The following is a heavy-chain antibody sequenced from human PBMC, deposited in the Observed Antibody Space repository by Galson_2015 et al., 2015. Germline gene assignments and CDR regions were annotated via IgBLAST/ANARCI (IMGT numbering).Heavy chain of an antibody. CDR1: GFTFRSYA. J-gene: IGHJ3*02. Sequence: SLRLSCAASGFTFRSYAMSWVRQAPGKGLEWVSAISFNGDNTYYADSVKGRFTISRDNSKNTLYLQMSSLRADDTAIYYCAKLRSGSYYDAFDIWGPGTMVTVSS. V-gene: IGHV3-23*01. CDR3: AKLRSGSYYDAFDI. D-gene: IGHD1-26*01. CDR2: ISFNGDNT.